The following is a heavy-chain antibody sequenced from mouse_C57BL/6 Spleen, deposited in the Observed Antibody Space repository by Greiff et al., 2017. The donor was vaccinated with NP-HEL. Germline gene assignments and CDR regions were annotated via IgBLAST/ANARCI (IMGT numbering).Heavy chain of an antibody. Sequence: EVQLQQSGTVLARPGASVKMSCKTSGYTFTSYWMHWVKQRPGQGLEWIGAIYPGNSDTSYNQKFKGKAKLTAVTSASTAYMELSSLTNEDSVVYYCTIIYYDYDVGAWFAYWGQGTLVTVSA. D-gene: IGHD2-4*01. CDR2: IYPGNSDT. V-gene: IGHV1-5*01. CDR1: GYTFTSYW. CDR3: TIIYYDYDVGAWFAY. J-gene: IGHJ3*01.